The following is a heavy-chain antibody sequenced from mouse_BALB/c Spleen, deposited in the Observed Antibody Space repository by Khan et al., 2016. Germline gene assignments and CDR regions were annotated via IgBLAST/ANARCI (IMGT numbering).Heavy chain of an antibody. D-gene: IGHD2-4*01. Sequence: QVQLKESGAELVKPGASVKLSCKASGYTFTSYYMYWVKQRPGQGLEWIGEINPSNGDPNFNERFKSKATLTVDKSSSTTYMQFSSLTSEDSAVYYCTRAGYDYPFAYWGQGTLVTVSA. CDR1: GYTFTSYY. J-gene: IGHJ3*01. CDR3: TRAGYDYPFAY. V-gene: IGHV1S81*02. CDR2: INPSNGDP.